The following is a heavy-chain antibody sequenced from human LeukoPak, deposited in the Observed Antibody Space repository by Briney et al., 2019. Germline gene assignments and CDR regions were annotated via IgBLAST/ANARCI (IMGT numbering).Heavy chain of an antibody. Sequence: GGSLRLSCAASGFTFSSYSMNWVRQAPGKGLEWVSYISSSSSTIYYADSVKGRFTISRDNAKNSLYLQMNSLRAEDTAVYYCARVYGGRSGYSVFDYWGQGTLVTVSS. J-gene: IGHJ4*02. V-gene: IGHV3-48*04. CDR2: ISSSSSTI. CDR1: GFTFSSYS. D-gene: IGHD3-22*01. CDR3: ARVYGGRSGYSVFDY.